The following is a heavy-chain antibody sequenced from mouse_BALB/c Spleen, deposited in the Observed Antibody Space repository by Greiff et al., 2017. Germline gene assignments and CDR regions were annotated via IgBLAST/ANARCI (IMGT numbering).Heavy chain of an antibody. J-gene: IGHJ1*01. CDR3: ARKGGLRPPYWYFDV. D-gene: IGHD1-1*01. Sequence: QVQLQQSGAELMKPGASVKISCKATGYTFSSYWIEWVKQRPGHGLEWIGEILPGSGSTNYNEKFKGKATFTADTSSNTAYMQLSSLTSEDSAVYYCARKGGLRPPYWYFDVWGAGTTVTVSS. V-gene: IGHV1-9*01. CDR2: ILPGSGST. CDR1: GYTFSSYW.